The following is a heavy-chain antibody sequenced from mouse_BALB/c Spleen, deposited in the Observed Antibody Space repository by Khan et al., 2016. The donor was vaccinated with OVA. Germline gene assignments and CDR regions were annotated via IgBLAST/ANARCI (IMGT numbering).Heavy chain of an antibody. D-gene: IGHD2-3*01. CDR1: GFSLTNYG. CDR3: ARWFDGYSSLYAMDY. V-gene: IGHV2-6-1*01. CDR2: IWSDGST. Sequence: VELVESGPGLAAPSQSLSITCTISGFSLTNYGVHWVRQPPGKGLEWLVVIWSDGSTNYNSVLKSRLSISKDNSKSQVFLKMNSLQTDDTAIYYCARWFDGYSSLYAMDYWGQGTSVTVSS. J-gene: IGHJ4*01.